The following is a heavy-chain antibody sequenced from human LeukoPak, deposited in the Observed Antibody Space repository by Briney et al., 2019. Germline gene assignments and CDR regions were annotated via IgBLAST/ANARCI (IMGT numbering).Heavy chain of an antibody. CDR2: INPNSGGT. Sequence: GASVKVCCKASGYTFTGYYMHWVRQAPGQGLEWMGWINPNSGGTNHAQKFSRRVTMTRETSTSTPKMELSRLRSDDTAVYYCARVPSYDSSGYTFDYWGQGTLVTVSS. CDR3: ARVPSYDSSGYTFDY. CDR1: GYTFTGYY. V-gene: IGHV1-2*02. D-gene: IGHD3-22*01. J-gene: IGHJ4*02.